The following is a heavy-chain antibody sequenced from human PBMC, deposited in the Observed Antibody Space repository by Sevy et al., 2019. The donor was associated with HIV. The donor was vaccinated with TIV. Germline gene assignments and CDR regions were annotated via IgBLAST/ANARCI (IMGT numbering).Heavy chain of an antibody. J-gene: IGHJ4*02. CDR3: ARDPSTIFGVEGGYFDY. V-gene: IGHV3-11*01. D-gene: IGHD3-3*01. Sequence: GGSLRLSCAASGFTFSDYYMSWIRQAPGKGLEWVSYISSSGSTIYYSDSVKGRFTISRDNDKNSLYLQLNSLRAEDTAVYYCARDPSTIFGVEGGYFDYWGQGTLVTVSS. CDR2: ISSSGSTI. CDR1: GFTFSDYY.